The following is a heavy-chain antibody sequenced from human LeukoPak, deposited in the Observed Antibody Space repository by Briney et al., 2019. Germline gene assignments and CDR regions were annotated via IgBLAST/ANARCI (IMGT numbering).Heavy chain of an antibody. CDR3: ARQGEGGRAFDI. CDR1: GGSFSSYY. J-gene: IGHJ3*02. Sequence: KPSETLSLTCAVYGGSFSSYYWGWIRQPPGKGLEWIGNIYYSGSTYYNPSLKSRVTISVDSSKNQFSLKLSSVTAADTAVYYCARQGEGGRAFDIWGQGTMVTVSS. V-gene: IGHV4-39*01. CDR2: IYYSGST. D-gene: IGHD1-26*01.